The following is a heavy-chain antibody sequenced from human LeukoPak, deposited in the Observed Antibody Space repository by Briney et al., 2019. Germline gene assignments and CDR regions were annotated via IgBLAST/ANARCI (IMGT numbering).Heavy chain of an antibody. CDR1: GGTFGSYA. CDR3: ALGAAAPKFNYYYYYGMDV. Sequence: GSSVTVSCKASGGTFGSYAISWVRQAPGQGLEWMGGIIPIFGTANYAQKFQGRVTITADESTSTAYMELSSLRSEDTAVYYCALGAAAPKFNYYYYYGMDVWGQGTTVTVSS. J-gene: IGHJ6*02. V-gene: IGHV1-69*01. D-gene: IGHD2-2*01. CDR2: IIPIFGTA.